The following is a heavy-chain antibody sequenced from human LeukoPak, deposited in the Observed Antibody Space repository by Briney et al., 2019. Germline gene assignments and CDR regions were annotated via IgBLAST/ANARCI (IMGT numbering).Heavy chain of an antibody. CDR3: ARSGYYYDSLDY. CDR1: GDSISSYY. Sequence: WETLSLTCTVSGDSISSYYWSWIRQPPGKGLEWIGYIYYSGSTNYNPSLKSRVTISVDTSKNQFSLKLSSVTAADTAVYYCARSGYYYDSLDYWGQGALVTVSS. V-gene: IGHV4-59*08. J-gene: IGHJ4*02. D-gene: IGHD3-22*01. CDR2: IYYSGST.